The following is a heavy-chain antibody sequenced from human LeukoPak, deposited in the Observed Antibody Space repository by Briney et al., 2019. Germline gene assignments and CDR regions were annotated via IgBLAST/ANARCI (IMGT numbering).Heavy chain of an antibody. CDR1: GFTFSSYG. Sequence: GGSLRLSCAASGFTFSSYGMHWVRQAPGKGLEWVAFIRYDGRIKYYADSVKGRFSISRDNSKNTLYLQMNSLRTEDTAVYYCARRWYFDLWGRGTLVTVSS. V-gene: IGHV3-30*02. CDR2: IRYDGRIK. J-gene: IGHJ2*01. CDR3: ARRWYFDL.